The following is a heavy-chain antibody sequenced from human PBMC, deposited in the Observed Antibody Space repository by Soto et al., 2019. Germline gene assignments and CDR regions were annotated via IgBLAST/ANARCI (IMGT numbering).Heavy chain of an antibody. CDR2: INMDGSST. CDR3: ARGPRGLYGNDY. Sequence: GGSLRLSCAASGFTFSSDWMHWVRQAAGKGLVWVSRINMDGSSTNYADSVKGRFTISRDNAKNTLYLQMNSLRADDTAVYYCARGPRGLYGNDYWGQGALVTISS. V-gene: IGHV3-74*01. D-gene: IGHD4-4*01. CDR1: GFTFSSDW. J-gene: IGHJ4*02.